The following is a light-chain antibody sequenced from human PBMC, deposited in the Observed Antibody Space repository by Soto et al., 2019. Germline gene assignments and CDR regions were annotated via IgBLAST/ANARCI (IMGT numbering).Light chain of an antibody. CDR3: QQSYSRVT. Sequence: DIQMTQSPSSLSASVGDGVTITCRASQSISSYVSWYQQKPGKAPKLLIYAASRLQSGVPSRFRGRKSGTDFTLTISSLQPDDFATYYCQQSYSRVTFGQGTKVEIK. V-gene: IGKV1-39*01. J-gene: IGKJ1*01. CDR1: QSISSY. CDR2: AAS.